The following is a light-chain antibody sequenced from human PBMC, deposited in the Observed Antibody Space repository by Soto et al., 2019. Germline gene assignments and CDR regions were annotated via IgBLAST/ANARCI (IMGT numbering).Light chain of an antibody. CDR1: SSNIGSNY. CDR3: AAWDDSLRGVV. J-gene: IGLJ2*01. CDR2: RNN. Sequence: QSVLTQPPSASGTPGQRVTISCSGSSSNIGSNYVYWYQQLPGTAPKLLIYRNNQRPSGVPDRFSGSNSGTSASLAISGLRSEDEADYYCAAWDDSLRGVVVGGGTKLTVL. V-gene: IGLV1-47*01.